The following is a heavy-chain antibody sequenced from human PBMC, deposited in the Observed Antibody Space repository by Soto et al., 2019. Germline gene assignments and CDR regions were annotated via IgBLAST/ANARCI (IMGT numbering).Heavy chain of an antibody. V-gene: IGHV3-9*01. CDR1: GFTFDDYA. Sequence: GGSLRLSCAASGFTFDDYAMHWVRQAPGKGLEWVSGISWNSGSIGYADSVKGRFTISRDNAKNSLYLQMNSLRAEDTALYYCAKDIGAVTYTDDAFDIWGQGTMVTVSS. D-gene: IGHD3-10*01. CDR3: AKDIGAVTYTDDAFDI. J-gene: IGHJ3*02. CDR2: ISWNSGSI.